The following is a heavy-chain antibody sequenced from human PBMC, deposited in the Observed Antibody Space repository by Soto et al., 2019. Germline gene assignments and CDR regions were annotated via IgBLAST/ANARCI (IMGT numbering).Heavy chain of an antibody. CDR3: ARDGGVTMIVGLRPYAFDI. CDR1: GGSISSYY. V-gene: IGHV4-4*07. D-gene: IGHD3-22*01. CDR2: IYTSGST. Sequence: QVQLQESGPGLVKPSETLSLTCTVSGGSISSYYWSWIRQPAGKGLEWIGRIYTSGSTNYNPSLKSRVTMSVDTSKNQFSLKLSSVTAADTAVYYCARDGGVTMIVGLRPYAFDIWGQGTMVTVSS. J-gene: IGHJ3*02.